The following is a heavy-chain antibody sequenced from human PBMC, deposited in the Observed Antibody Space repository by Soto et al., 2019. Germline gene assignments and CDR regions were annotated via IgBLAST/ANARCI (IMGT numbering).Heavy chain of an antibody. CDR3: ASHYDMWSGYLSPVDY. D-gene: IGHD3-3*01. CDR2: IDTSSTKI. J-gene: IGHJ4*02. Sequence: GGSLRLSCAASGYTFSDYYMSWIRQAPGKGLEWISYIDTSSTKIYYADSVKGRFTISRDNAKNSLYLEMNSLRDEDTAVYYCASHYDMWSGYLSPVDYWGQGTLVPSPQ. CDR1: GYTFSDYY. V-gene: IGHV3-11*01.